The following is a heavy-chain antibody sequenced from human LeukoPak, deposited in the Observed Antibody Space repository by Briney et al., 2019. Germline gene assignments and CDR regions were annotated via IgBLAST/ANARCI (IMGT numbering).Heavy chain of an antibody. D-gene: IGHD3-10*01. Sequence: ASVTVSCKASGYTFTSYGISWVRQAPGQGLEWMGWVSAYNGNTNYAQKLQGRVTMTTDTSTSTAYMELRSLRSDDTAVYYCARDVNRWVSGSSEFWGQGTLVTVSS. J-gene: IGHJ4*02. CDR3: ARDVNRWVSGSSEF. CDR2: VSAYNGNT. CDR1: GYTFTSYG. V-gene: IGHV1-18*01.